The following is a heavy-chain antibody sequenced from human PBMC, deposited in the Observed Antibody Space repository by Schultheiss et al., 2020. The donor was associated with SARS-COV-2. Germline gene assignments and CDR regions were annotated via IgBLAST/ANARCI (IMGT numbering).Heavy chain of an antibody. V-gene: IGHV4-61*08. CDR2: IHYTGST. Sequence: SETLSLTCTVSGGSISSGGYYWSWIRQPPGKGLEWVGYIHYTGSTNYNPSLQSRVTISLDTSKNQFSLKLSSVTAADTAVYYCARAPGGAVVVYGMDVWGQGTTVTVSS. J-gene: IGHJ6*02. D-gene: IGHD2-2*01. CDR1: GGSISSGGYY. CDR3: ARAPGGAVVVYGMDV.